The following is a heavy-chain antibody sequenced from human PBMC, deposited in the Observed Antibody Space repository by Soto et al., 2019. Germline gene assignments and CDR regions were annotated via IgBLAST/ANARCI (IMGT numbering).Heavy chain of an antibody. CDR1: GGSISSYY. Sequence: SETLSLTCTVSGGSISSYYWSWIRQPPGKGLEWIGYIYYSGSTNYNPSLKSRVTISVDTSKNQFSLKLSSVTAADTAVYYCARAGKKGYDFWSGYPSHWFDPWGQGTLVTVSS. J-gene: IGHJ5*02. CDR2: IYYSGST. V-gene: IGHV4-59*01. CDR3: ARAGKKGYDFWSGYPSHWFDP. D-gene: IGHD3-3*01.